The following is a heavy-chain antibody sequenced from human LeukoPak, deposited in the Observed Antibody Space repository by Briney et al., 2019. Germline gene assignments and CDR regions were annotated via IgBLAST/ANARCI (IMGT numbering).Heavy chain of an antibody. CDR3: AKHPAGYRYGYYYGMDV. Sequence: GGSLRLSCAASGFSLSTYWMSWVRQAPGKGLEWVANINQDGSEKYCVDSVKGRFTVSRDNAKNSLYLLMNSLRAEDTAVYYCAKHPAGYRYGYYYGMDVWGQGTTVIVSS. D-gene: IGHD5-18*01. J-gene: IGHJ6*02. V-gene: IGHV3-7*03. CDR1: GFSLSTYW. CDR2: INQDGSEK.